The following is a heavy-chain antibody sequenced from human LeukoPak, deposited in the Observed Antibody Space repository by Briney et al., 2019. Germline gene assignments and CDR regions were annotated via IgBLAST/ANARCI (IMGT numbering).Heavy chain of an antibody. V-gene: IGHV4-61*02. CDR2: IYTSGST. J-gene: IGHJ5*02. CDR1: GGSISSGSYY. Sequence: SQTLSLTCTVSGGSISSGSYYWSWIRQPAGKGLEWIGRIYTSGSTNYNPSLKSRVTISVDTSKNQFSLKLSSVTAADTAVCYCARGWNDVHWFDPWGQGTLVTVSS. CDR3: ARGWNDVHWFDP. D-gene: IGHD1-1*01.